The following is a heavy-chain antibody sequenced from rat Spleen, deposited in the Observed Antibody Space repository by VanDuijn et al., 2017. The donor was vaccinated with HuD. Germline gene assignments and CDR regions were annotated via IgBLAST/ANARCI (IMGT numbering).Heavy chain of an antibody. V-gene: IGHV5-7*01. CDR3: ARRHYGYNDYFDY. Sequence: EVQLVESGGGLVQPGRSLKLSCEASGLTFSDYYMAWVRQSPKKGLEWVATIIYDGSRTYYRDSVKGRFTISRDNAKNTQYLQMDSLRSEDKATYYCARRHYGYNDYFDYWGQGVMVTVSS. CDR2: IIYDGSRT. J-gene: IGHJ2*01. D-gene: IGHD1-9*01. CDR1: GLTFSDYY.